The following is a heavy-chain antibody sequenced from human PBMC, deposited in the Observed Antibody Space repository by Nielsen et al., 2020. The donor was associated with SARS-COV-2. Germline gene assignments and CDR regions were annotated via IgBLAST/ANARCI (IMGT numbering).Heavy chain of an antibody. CDR1: GGSFSGYY. J-gene: IGHJ2*01. V-gene: IGHV4-34*01. Sequence: GSLRLSCAVYGGSFSGYYWSWIRQPPGKGLEWIGEINHSGSTNYNPSLKSRVTISVDTSKNQFSLKLSSVTAADTAVYYCARSPYYDILTGSPSDLWGRGTLVTVSS. CDR3: ARSPYYDILTGSPSDL. D-gene: IGHD3-9*01. CDR2: INHSGST.